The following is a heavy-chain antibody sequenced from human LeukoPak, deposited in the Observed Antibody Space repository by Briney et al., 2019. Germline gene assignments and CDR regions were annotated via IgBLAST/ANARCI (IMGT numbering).Heavy chain of an antibody. J-gene: IGHJ5*02. Sequence: ASVKVSCKASGYTFTSYGISWVRQAPGQGLEWMGWISAYNGNTNYAQKLQGRVTMTTDTSTSTAYMELRSQRSDDTAVYYCARDVEYCSSTSCHNWFDPWGQGTLVTVSS. V-gene: IGHV1-18*01. CDR1: GYTFTSYG. CDR3: ARDVEYCSSTSCHNWFDP. D-gene: IGHD2-2*01. CDR2: ISAYNGNT.